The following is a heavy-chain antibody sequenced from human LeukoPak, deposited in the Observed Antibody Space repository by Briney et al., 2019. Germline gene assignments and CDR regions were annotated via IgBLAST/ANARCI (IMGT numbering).Heavy chain of an antibody. V-gene: IGHV3-7*01. CDR1: GFTFSTYW. Sequence: PGGSLRLSCAASGFTFSTYWMNWVRQPPGKGLEWVANIKRDGSEKYYVDSVKGRFTISRDNAKNSLYLQMDSLRAEDTAVYYCARRSEFGVLYYMDVWGKGTTVTVSS. J-gene: IGHJ6*03. CDR2: IKRDGSEK. CDR3: ARRSEFGVLYYMDV. D-gene: IGHD3-16*01.